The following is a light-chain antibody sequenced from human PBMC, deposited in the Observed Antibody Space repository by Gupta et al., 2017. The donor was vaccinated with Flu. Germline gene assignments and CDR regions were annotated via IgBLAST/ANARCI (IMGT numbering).Light chain of an antibody. CDR2: AAS. V-gene: IGKV1-39*01. J-gene: IGKJ2*01. CDR1: QTISIH. Sequence: DIQMTQSPSSLSASVGDRVTITCRASQTISIHLNWYQQKPGKAPKFLIYAASSSQSGVPSRFSGSGPGTDFTLTISKLQPADLATYYCQQRDSTMSTFGQGTKLEIK. CDR3: QQRDSTMST.